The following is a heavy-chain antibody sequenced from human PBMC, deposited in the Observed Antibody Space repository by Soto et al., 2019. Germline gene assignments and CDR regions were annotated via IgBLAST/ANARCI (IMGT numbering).Heavy chain of an antibody. V-gene: IGHV1-69*01. J-gene: IGHJ4*02. Sequence: QVQLVQSGAEVKKPGSSVKVSCKASGGSFSSYAISWGRQAPGQGLEWMGGIIPIFGTANYAQKFQGRVTITADESTSTAYMELSSLRSEDTAVYYCAEYSTSWYGLDYWGQGTLVTVSS. CDR1: GGSFSSYA. CDR2: IIPIFGTA. D-gene: IGHD6-13*01. CDR3: AEYSTSWYGLDY.